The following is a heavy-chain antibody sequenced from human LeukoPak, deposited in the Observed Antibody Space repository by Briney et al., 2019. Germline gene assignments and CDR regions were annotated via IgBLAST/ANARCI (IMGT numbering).Heavy chain of an antibody. CDR1: GFTFSSYG. V-gene: IGHV3-33*01. CDR2: IWYDGSNK. J-gene: IGHJ3*02. CDR3: ARSNDAFDI. Sequence: GGSLRLSCAASGFTFSSYGMHWVRQAPDKGLEWVAVIWYDGSNKYYADSVKGRFTISRDNSKNTLYLQMNSLRAEDTAVYYCARSNDAFDIWGQGTMVTVSS.